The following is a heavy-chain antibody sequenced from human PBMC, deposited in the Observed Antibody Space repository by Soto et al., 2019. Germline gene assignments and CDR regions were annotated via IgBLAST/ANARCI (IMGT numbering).Heavy chain of an antibody. V-gene: IGHV3-23*01. D-gene: IGHD5-18*01. Sequence: GGSLRLSCVASGFTFSNYAMSWVRQAPGKGLEWVSAIGGGGSTTFYPDSVRGHFTISRDNSRDTLYLQMNSLRAEDTAVYYCAKEVRGYTYGLRLDYWGQGTLVTVSS. CDR2: IGGGGSTT. CDR1: GFTFSNYA. CDR3: AKEVRGYTYGLRLDY. J-gene: IGHJ4*02.